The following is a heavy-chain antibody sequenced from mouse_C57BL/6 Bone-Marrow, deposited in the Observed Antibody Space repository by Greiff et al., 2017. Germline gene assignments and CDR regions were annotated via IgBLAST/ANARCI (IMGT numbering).Heavy chain of an antibody. J-gene: IGHJ3*01. D-gene: IGHD3-2*02. CDR3: ARGRGQLRLRGWFAY. CDR2: IDPNSGGT. CDR1: GYTFTSYW. Sequence: QVQLQQSGAELVKPGASVKLSCKASGYTFTSYWMHWVKQRPGRGLEWIGRIDPNSGGTKYNEKFKSKATLTVDKPSSTAYMQLSSLTSEDSAVYYCARGRGQLRLRGWFAYWGQGTLVTVSA. V-gene: IGHV1-72*01.